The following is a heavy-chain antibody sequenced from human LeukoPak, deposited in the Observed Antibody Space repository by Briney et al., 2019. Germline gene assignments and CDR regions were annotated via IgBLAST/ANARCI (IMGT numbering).Heavy chain of an antibody. Sequence: GGSLRLSCAASGFTFSDYYMSWIRQAPGKGLEWVSYISSSGSTIYYADSVKGRFTISRDNAKNSLYLQMNSLRAEDTAVYYCARDRGYGSGRYYSRRAAFDIWGQGTMVTVSS. CDR2: ISSSGSTI. V-gene: IGHV3-11*01. J-gene: IGHJ3*02. CDR3: ARDRGYGSGRYYSRRAAFDI. D-gene: IGHD3-10*01. CDR1: GFTFSDYY.